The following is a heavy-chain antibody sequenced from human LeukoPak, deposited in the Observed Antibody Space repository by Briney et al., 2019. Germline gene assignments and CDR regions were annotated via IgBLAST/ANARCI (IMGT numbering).Heavy chain of an antibody. D-gene: IGHD5-18*01. Sequence: SETLSLTCTVSGGSIGSYYWSWIRQPAGKGLEWIGRIYTSGSTNYNPSLKSRVTMSVDTSKNQFSLKLSSVTAADTAVYYCAREGIQLWFNWFDPWGQGTLVTVSS. CDR2: IYTSGST. CDR1: GGSIGSYY. J-gene: IGHJ5*02. CDR3: AREGIQLWFNWFDP. V-gene: IGHV4-4*07.